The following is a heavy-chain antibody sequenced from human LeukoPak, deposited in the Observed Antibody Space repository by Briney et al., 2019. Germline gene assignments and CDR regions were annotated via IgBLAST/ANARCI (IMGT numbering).Heavy chain of an antibody. CDR3: ARGPTVRGVINYYYMDV. CDR2: IIPLFGKA. Sequence: SVKVSCKASGGTFSSYAISWVRQAPGQGLEWMGRIIPLFGKANYAQNFQGRVTITTDESTSTAYMELSSLRSEDTAVYYCARGPTVRGVINYYYMDVWGKGTTVNVSS. J-gene: IGHJ6*03. CDR1: GGTFSSYA. D-gene: IGHD3-10*01. V-gene: IGHV1-69*05.